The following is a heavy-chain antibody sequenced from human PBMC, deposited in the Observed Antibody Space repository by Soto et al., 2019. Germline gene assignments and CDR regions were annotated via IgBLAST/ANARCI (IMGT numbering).Heavy chain of an antibody. CDR1: GYSFTSYW. CDR3: ARHVSAAAGGTDWFDP. D-gene: IGHD6-13*01. Sequence: PGESLKISCKGSGYSFTSYWIGWVRQMPGKGLEWMGIIYPGDSDTRYSPSFQGQVTISADKSISTAYLQWSSLKASDTAMYYYARHVSAAAGGTDWFDPWGQGTLVTVSS. J-gene: IGHJ5*02. CDR2: IYPGDSDT. V-gene: IGHV5-51*01.